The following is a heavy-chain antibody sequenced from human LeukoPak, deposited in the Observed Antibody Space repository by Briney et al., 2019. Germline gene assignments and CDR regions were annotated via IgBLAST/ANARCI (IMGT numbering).Heavy chain of an antibody. V-gene: IGHV3-74*01. Sequence: GGSLRLSCAASGFTFSSYRMHWVRQAPGKGLVWVSRINSDGSSTSYADSVKGRFTISRDNAKNTLYLQMNSLRAEDTAVYYCARSTYYDFWSGYHVNYFDYWGQGTLVTVSS. CDR1: GFTFSSYR. J-gene: IGHJ4*02. CDR3: ARSTYYDFWSGYHVNYFDY. D-gene: IGHD3-3*01. CDR2: INSDGSST.